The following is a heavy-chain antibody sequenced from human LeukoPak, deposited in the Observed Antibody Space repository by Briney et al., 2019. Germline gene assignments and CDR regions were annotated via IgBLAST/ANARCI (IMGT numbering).Heavy chain of an antibody. V-gene: IGHV5-51*01. J-gene: IGHJ4*02. CDR1: GYSFTSYW. CDR2: IYPGDSDT. CDR3: ARHTFLGGSGSYHFDY. Sequence: GESLKVSCKGSGYSFTSYWIGWVRQMPGKGLEWMGIIYPGDSDTRYSPSFQGQVTISADKSISTAYLQWSSLKASDIAMYYCARHTFLGGSGSYHFDYWGQGTLVTVSS. D-gene: IGHD3-10*01.